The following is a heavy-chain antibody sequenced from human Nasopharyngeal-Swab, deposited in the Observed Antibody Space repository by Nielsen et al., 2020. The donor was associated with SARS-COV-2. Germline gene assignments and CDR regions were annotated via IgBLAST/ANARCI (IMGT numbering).Heavy chain of an antibody. D-gene: IGHD2-15*01. J-gene: IGHJ4*02. CDR3: ARVAWDIVVVVAAGAPDY. CDR2: ISSSSSYT. CDR1: GLTFSDYY. Sequence: GGSLRLSCAASGLTFSDYYMSWISQAPGKGLGWVSYISSSSSYTNYADSVKGRFTISRDNAKHSLYLQINSLRAEDTAVYYCARVAWDIVVVVAAGAPDYWGQGTLVTVSS. V-gene: IGHV3-11*05.